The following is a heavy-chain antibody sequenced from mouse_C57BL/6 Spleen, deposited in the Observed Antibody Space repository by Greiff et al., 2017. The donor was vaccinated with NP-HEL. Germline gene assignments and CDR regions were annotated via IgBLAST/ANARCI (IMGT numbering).Heavy chain of an antibody. Sequence: QVQLQQPGAELVRPGSSVKLSCKASGYTFTSYWMHWVKQRPIQGLEWIGNIDPSDSETHYNQKFKDKATLTVDKSSSTAYMQLSSLTSEDSAVYYCARGYYGSSYLFAYWGQGTLVTVSA. D-gene: IGHD1-1*01. J-gene: IGHJ3*01. CDR2: IDPSDSET. V-gene: IGHV1-52*01. CDR3: ARGYYGSSYLFAY. CDR1: GYTFTSYW.